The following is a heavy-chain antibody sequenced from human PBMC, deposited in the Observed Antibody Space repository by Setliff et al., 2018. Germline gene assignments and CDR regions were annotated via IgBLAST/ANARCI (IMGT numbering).Heavy chain of an antibody. CDR2: NYYSGST. V-gene: IGHV4-39*07. D-gene: IGHD6-13*01. CDR1: GGSISSSSYY. CDR3: ARFAGSSSYDY. Sequence: PSETLSLTCTVSGGSISSSSYYWGWIRQPPGKGLEWIGSNYYSGSTYYNPSLKSRVTISVDTSKNQFSLKLSSVTAADTAVYYCARFAGSSSYDYWGQGTLVTVSS. J-gene: IGHJ4*02.